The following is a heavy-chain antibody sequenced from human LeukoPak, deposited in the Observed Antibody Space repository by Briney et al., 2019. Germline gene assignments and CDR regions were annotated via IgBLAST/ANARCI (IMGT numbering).Heavy chain of an antibody. V-gene: IGHV3-73*01. Sequence: GGSLRLSCAASGFTFSGSAMHWVRQASGKGLEWVGRIRSKTNSYATSYAASVKGRFALSRDDSKNTTYLQMNSLKTEDTAVYYCTRYNVGFEPWGQGTLVIVSS. CDR3: TRYNVGFEP. D-gene: IGHD1-1*01. J-gene: IGHJ5*02. CDR1: GFTFSGSA. CDR2: IRSKTNSYAT.